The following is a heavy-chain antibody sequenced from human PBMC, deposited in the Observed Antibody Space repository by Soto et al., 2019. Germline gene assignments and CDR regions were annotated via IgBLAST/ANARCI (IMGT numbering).Heavy chain of an antibody. V-gene: IGHV1-24*01. D-gene: IGHD3-10*01. CDR3: ATDPFYGSGSYPAY. Sequence: DSLRTSFKVSGYTLTELSMHWVLQALGKGLEWMGGFDPEDGETIYAQKFQGRVTMTEDTSTDTAYMELSSLRSEDTAVYYCATDPFYGSGSYPAYWGQGTLVTVSS. J-gene: IGHJ4*02. CDR2: FDPEDGET. CDR1: GYTLTELS.